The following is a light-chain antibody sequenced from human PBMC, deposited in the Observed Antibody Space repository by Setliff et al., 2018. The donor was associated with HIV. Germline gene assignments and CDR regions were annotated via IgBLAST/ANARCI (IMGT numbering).Light chain of an antibody. CDR2: DVL. CDR3: CSYAGEHTKVV. Sequence: QSALTQPASVSGSPGQSITISCTGTSSDIGGFNYVSWYQHSPGRAPKLIIYDVLKRPSGIPDRFSGSKSGNSAFLTISGLQTEDEADYHCCSYAGEHTKVVFCGGTKVTVL. CDR1: SSDIGGFNY. J-gene: IGLJ2*01. V-gene: IGLV2-14*03.